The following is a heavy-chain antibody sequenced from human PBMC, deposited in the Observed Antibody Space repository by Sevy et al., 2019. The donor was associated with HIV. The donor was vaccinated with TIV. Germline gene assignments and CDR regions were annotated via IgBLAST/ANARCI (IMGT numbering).Heavy chain of an antibody. D-gene: IGHD2-2*01. CDR3: ARVPSLYCSSTSCYGAYYYYGMDV. CDR2: INSDGSST. V-gene: IGHV3-74*01. CDR1: GFTFSSYW. J-gene: IGHJ6*02. Sequence: GGSLRLSCAASGFTFSSYWMHWVRQAPGKGLVWVSRINSDGSSTSYADSVKGRFTISRDNAKNTLYLQMNSLRAEDTAMYYCARVPSLYCSSTSCYGAYYYYGMDVWGQGTTVTVSS.